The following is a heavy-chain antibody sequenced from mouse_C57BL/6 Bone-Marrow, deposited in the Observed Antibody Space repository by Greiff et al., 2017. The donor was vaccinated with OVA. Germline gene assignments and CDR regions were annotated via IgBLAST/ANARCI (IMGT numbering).Heavy chain of an antibody. Sequence: DVMLVESGGGLVKPGGSLKLSCAASGFTFSSYTMSWVRQTPEKRLEWVATISGGGGNTDYPDSVKGRFTISRDNAKNTLYLQMSSLRSEDTALYYCASETRELRPFDYWGQGTTLTVSS. CDR1: GFTFSSYT. J-gene: IGHJ2*01. CDR3: ASETRELRPFDY. CDR2: ISGGGGNT. D-gene: IGHD1-1*01. V-gene: IGHV5-9*01.